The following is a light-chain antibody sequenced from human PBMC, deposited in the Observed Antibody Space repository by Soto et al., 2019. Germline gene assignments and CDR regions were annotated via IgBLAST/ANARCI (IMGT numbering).Light chain of an antibody. CDR1: QSVRGNY. J-gene: IGKJ4*01. CDR2: GAS. Sequence: ENVLTQSPGTLSLSPGERATLSCRASQSVRGNYLAWYQHKPGQVPRLLIYGASSRATGIADRFSGSGSGKDFTLTISRLEPEDFAVYYCHQYGSSPLPGGSPLPFGGGTKVEIK. V-gene: IGKV3-20*01. CDR3: HQYGSSPLPGGSPLP.